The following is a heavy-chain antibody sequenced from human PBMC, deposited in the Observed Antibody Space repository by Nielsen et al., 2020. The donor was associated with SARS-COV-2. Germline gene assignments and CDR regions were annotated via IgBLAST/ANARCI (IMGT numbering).Heavy chain of an antibody. Sequence: SETLSLTCTVSGGSISSGGYYWSWIRQHPGKGLEWIGYIYYSGSTYYSPSLKSRVTISVDTSKNQFSLKLSSVTAADTAVYYCARDIRLPSAAAQTYYYYGMDVWGQGTTVTVSS. CDR2: IYYSGST. V-gene: IGHV4-31*03. J-gene: IGHJ6*02. CDR3: ARDIRLPSAAAQTYYYYGMDV. D-gene: IGHD6-13*01. CDR1: GGSISSGGYY.